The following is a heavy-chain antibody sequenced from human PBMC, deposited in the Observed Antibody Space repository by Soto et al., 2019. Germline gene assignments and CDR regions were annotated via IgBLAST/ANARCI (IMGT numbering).Heavy chain of an antibody. Sequence: GESLKISCKASGYSFTTYWIGWVRQMPGKGLEWMGTIYPGDSDTRYGPSFQGRVTISADKSISTAYLQWSSLQASDTAMYYCTRGLGTAIVGDYWGQGTLVTVSS. J-gene: IGHJ4*02. D-gene: IGHD5-18*01. V-gene: IGHV5-51*01. CDR3: TRGLGTAIVGDY. CDR1: GYSFTTYW. CDR2: IYPGDSDT.